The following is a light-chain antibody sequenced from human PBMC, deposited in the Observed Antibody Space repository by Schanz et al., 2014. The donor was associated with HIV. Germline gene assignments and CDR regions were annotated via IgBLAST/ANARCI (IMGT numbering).Light chain of an antibody. CDR3: QHYSDWPN. V-gene: IGKV3-15*01. CDR2: GAS. Sequence: EIVMTQTPATLSVSPGERATLSCRASQSVSSSYLAWYQQKPGQAPRLLIYGASTRATGIPARFSGSGSGTEFTLTISSLQSEDFAVYYCQHYSDWPNFGGGTKVEIK. CDR1: QSVSSSY. J-gene: IGKJ4*01.